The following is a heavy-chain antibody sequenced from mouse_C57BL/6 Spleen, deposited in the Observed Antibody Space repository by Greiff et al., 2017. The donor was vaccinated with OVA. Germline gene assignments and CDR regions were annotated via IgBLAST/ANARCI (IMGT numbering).Heavy chain of an antibody. CDR2: ISSGSSTI. J-gene: IGHJ4*01. Sequence: EVMLVESGGGLVKPGGSLKLSCAASGFTFSDYGMHWVRQAPEKGLEWVAYISSGSSTIYYADTVKGRFTISRDNAKNTLFLQMTSLRSEDTAMYYCASLYGSSPPDAMDYWGQGTSVTVSS. V-gene: IGHV5-17*01. D-gene: IGHD1-1*01. CDR3: ASLYGSSPPDAMDY. CDR1: GFTFSDYG.